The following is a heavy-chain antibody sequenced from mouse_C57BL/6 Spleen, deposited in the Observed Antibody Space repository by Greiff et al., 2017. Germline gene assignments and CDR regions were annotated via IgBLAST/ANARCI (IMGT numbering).Heavy chain of an antibody. CDR1: GYTFTSYW. V-gene: IGHV1-52*01. Sequence: QVQLQQPGAELVRPGSSVKLSCKASGYTFTSYWMHWVKQRPSQGLEWIGNIDPSDSETNYNQKFKDKATLTVDKSSSTAYMQLSSLTSEDSAVYDCARGDCDASYARDYWGQGTSVTVSS. D-gene: IGHD2-4*01. CDR2: IDPSDSET. J-gene: IGHJ4*01. CDR3: ARGDCDASYARDY.